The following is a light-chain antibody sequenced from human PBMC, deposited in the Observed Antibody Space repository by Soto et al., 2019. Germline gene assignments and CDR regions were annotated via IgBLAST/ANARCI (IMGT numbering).Light chain of an antibody. V-gene: IGKV1-5*03. CDR1: QSVITW. CDR3: QHYSNYPRT. Sequence: DIQMTQSPSTLSASVGDRVAITCRASQSVITWLAWYQQKPGEAPKLLIQKASTLESGVPSRFSGSGSGTEFTLTINSLQPDDFATYYCQHYSNYPRTFGQGTKVDIK. J-gene: IGKJ1*01. CDR2: KAS.